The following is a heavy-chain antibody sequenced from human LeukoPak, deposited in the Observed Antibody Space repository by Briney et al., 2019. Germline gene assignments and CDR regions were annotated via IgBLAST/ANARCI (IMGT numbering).Heavy chain of an antibody. V-gene: IGHV3-53*01. Sequence: GGSLRLSCAASGFTVRSKYMNWVRQAPGKGLEWVSGIYSGGCTYYADSVKGPFTTSRDNSKNTLYLQMKSLRPEDTAVYYCAREYYGMDVSGQGTTVTVSS. CDR1: GFTVRSKY. CDR2: IYSGGCT. CDR3: AREYYGMDV. J-gene: IGHJ6*02.